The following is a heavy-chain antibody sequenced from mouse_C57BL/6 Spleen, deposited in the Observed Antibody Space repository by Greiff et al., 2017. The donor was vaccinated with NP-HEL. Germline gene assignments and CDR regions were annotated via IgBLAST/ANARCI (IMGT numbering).Heavy chain of an antibody. Sequence: QVQLQQPGAELVMPGASVKLSCKASGYTFTRYWMHWVKQRPGQGLEWIGDIDPSDSNTNYNQKFKGKSTLTVDKSSSTAYMQLSSLTSAESAVYFCARGSYYYAMDHRAQGT. CDR1: GYTFTRYW. V-gene: IGHV1-69*01. CDR2: IDPSDSNT. J-gene: IGHJ4*01. D-gene: IGHD2-12*01. CDR3: ARGSYYYAMDH.